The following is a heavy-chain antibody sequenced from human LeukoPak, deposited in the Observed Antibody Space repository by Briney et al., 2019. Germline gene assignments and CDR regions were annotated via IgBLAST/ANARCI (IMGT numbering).Heavy chain of an antibody. D-gene: IGHD6-13*01. V-gene: IGHV3-30*04. J-gene: IGHJ4*02. CDR1: GFSFSNYA. Sequence: QPGRSLRLSCAASGFSFSNYAIHWVRQTPGEGLVWVAVISTDGRDKHYVDSVKGRFTISRDNSKSTLYLQMNSLRAEDTAVYYCARDSAAAAVYYFDYWGQGTLVTVSS. CDR2: ISTDGRDK. CDR3: ARDSAAAAVYYFDY.